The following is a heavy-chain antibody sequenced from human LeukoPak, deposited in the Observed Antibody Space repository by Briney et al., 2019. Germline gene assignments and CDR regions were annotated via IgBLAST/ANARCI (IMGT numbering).Heavy chain of an antibody. V-gene: IGHV3-23*01. CDR1: GFTFSDYA. Sequence: GGSLRLSCAASGFTFSDYAMSWVRQAPGKGLEWVSSISGSGSSTYYADSVKGRFTVSRDSSKNSLFLQMNSLRAEDTAVYYCARLPIVGATVFDYWGQGTLVTVSS. CDR2: ISGSGSST. D-gene: IGHD1-26*01. J-gene: IGHJ4*02. CDR3: ARLPIVGATVFDY.